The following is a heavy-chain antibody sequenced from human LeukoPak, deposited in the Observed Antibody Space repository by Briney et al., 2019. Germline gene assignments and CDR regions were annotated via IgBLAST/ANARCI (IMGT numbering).Heavy chain of an antibody. CDR2: ISSSSYI. J-gene: IGHJ4*02. D-gene: IGHD6-19*01. CDR3: ARAGSSSGPYYFDY. V-gene: IGHV3-21*01. CDR1: GFTFSSYS. Sequence: GGSLRLSCAASGFTFSSYSMNWVRQAPGKGLEWVSSISSSSYIYYADSVKGRFTISRDNAKNSLYLQMNSLRAEDTAVYYCARAGSSSGPYYFDYWGQGTLVTDSS.